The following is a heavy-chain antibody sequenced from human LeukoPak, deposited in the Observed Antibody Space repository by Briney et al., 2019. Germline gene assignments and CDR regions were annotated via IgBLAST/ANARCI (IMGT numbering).Heavy chain of an antibody. CDR1: GYTFTSYY. D-gene: IGHD6-6*01. V-gene: IGHV1-46*01. J-gene: IGHJ4*02. CDR3: ARASSSSTGLDY. CDR2: INPSGGST. Sequence: ASVKVSCKASGYTFTSYYMHWVRQAPGQGLEWMGIINPSGGSTSYAQKFQGRVTMTRDMSTSTVYMELGSLRSEDTAVYYCARASSSSTGLDYWGQGTLVTVSS.